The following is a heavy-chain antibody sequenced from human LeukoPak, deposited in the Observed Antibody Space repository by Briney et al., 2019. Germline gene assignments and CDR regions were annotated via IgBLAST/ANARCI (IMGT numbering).Heavy chain of an antibody. CDR1: GFTVSNNS. Sequence: GGSLILSCAASGFTVSNNSMSWVRQAPGKGLEWVSIIYNGGNIVYADSVKGRFTSSSDDSENTLYLQMINLRGEDTAIYYCARHQPKPSARKYYCDFGGQGALVTV. D-gene: IGHD6-6*01. V-gene: IGHV3-53*01. CDR2: IYNGGNI. J-gene: IGHJ4*02. CDR3: ARHQPKPSARKYYCDF.